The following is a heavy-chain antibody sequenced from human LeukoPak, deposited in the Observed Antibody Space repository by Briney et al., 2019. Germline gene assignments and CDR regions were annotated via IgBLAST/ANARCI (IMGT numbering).Heavy chain of an antibody. V-gene: IGHV4-39*01. CDR2: IYYSGST. CDR3: ATSWGSGWYFDY. D-gene: IGHD6-19*01. CDR1: GGSISSSSYY. Sequence: SETLSLTCTVSGGSISSSSYYWGWIRQPPGKGLEWIGSIYYSGSTYYNPSLKSRVTISVDTSKNQFSLKLSSVTAADTAVYYCATSWGSGWYFDYWGQGTLVTVSS. J-gene: IGHJ4*02.